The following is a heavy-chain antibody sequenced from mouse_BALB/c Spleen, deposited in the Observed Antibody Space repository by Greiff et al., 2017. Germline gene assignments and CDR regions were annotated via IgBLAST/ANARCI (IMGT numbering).Heavy chain of an antibody. CDR1: GYSFTGYY. J-gene: IGHJ2*01. CDR2: INPYNGAT. CDR3: AKGGTGYFDY. Sequence: EVQLQQSGPELVKPGASVKISCKASGYSFTGYYMHWVKQSHVKSLEWIGRINPYNGATSYNQNFKDKASLTVDKSSSTAYMELHSLTSEDSAVYYCAKGGTGYFDYWGQGTTLTVSS. V-gene: IGHV1-31*01. D-gene: IGHD4-1*01.